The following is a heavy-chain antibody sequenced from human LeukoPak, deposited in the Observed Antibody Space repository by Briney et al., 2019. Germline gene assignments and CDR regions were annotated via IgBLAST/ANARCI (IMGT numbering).Heavy chain of an antibody. Sequence: KTSETLSLTCVVSGESFSAYYWSWIRQPPGKGLEWIGEINHSGSTNYNPSLKSRVTISVDTSKNQFSLSLSSVTAADTAVYYCARERKWSLAGNYCIDYWSQGTLVTVSS. CDR3: ARERKWSLAGNYCIDY. V-gene: IGHV4-34*01. CDR2: INHSGST. CDR1: GESFSAYY. J-gene: IGHJ4*02. D-gene: IGHD3-10*01.